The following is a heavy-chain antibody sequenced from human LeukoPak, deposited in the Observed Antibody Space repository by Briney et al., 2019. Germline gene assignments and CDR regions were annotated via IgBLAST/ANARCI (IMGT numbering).Heavy chain of an antibody. Sequence: SVKVSCKASVYTFTGYYMHWVPQAPGQGLEWMGWINPNSGGTNYAHKFQGRITMTRNTSIGTAYMELNRLRSDDTAVYYCARDRDYGSGIFDYWGQGTLVTVSS. CDR2: INPNSGGT. V-gene: IGHV1-2*02. D-gene: IGHD3-10*01. CDR3: ARDRDYGSGIFDY. CDR1: VYTFTGYY. J-gene: IGHJ4*02.